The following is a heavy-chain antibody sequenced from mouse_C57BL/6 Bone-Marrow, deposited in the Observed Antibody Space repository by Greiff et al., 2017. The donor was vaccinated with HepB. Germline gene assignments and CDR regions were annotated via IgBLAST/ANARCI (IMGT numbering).Heavy chain of an antibody. CDR1: GYTFTSYW. CDR3: ARGDYYGSYWYFDV. V-gene: IGHV1-69*01. J-gene: IGHJ1*03. Sequence: QVQLQQPGAELVMPGASVKLSCKASGYTFTSYWMHWVKQRPGQGLEWIGEIEPSDSYTNYNQNFKGKSTLTVDKSSSTAYMQLSSLTSEDSAVDYCARGDYYGSYWYFDVWGTGTTVTVSS. CDR2: IEPSDSYT. D-gene: IGHD1-1*01.